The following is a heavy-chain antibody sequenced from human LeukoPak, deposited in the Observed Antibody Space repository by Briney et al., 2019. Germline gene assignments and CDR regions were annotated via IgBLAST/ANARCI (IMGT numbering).Heavy chain of an antibody. V-gene: IGHV3-21*01. CDR1: GFTFSSYS. D-gene: IGHD2-2*01. J-gene: IGHJ4*02. Sequence: GGSLRLSCAASGFTFSSYSMNWVRQAPGKGLEWVSSISSSSSYLYYADSVKGRFTISRDNAKNSLYLQMNSLRAEDTAVYYCARVRVGADDYWGQGTLVTVSS. CDR2: ISSSSSYL. CDR3: ARVRVGADDY.